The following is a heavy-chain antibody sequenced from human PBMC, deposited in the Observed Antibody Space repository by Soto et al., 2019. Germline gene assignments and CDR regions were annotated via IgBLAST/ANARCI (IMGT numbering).Heavy chain of an antibody. V-gene: IGHV1-18*01. Sequence: QVQLVQSGAEVKKPGAPVKVSCKASGYPFTSYGISWGRQAPGQGLEWMGWISAYNGNTNYAQKLQGRVTMTTDTSTSTAYMELRSLRSDDTAVYYCASSLLVGYGLEGESDWGQGTLVTVSS. CDR3: ASSLLVGYGLEGESD. CDR2: ISAYNGNT. J-gene: IGHJ4*02. CDR1: GYPFTSYG. D-gene: IGHD5-18*01.